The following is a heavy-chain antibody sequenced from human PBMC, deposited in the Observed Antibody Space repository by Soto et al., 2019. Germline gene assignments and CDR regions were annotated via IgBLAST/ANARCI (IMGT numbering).Heavy chain of an antibody. J-gene: IGHJ6*02. Sequence: EVQLVESGGGLVKPGGSLRLSCAASGFTFSNAWMSWVRQAPGKGLEWVGRIKSKTDGGTTDYAEPVKGRFTISRDTSKNTLYLQMNSLKTEDTAVYYCTTSGAYYYYYGMEVWGQGTTVTVSS. CDR1: GFTFSNAW. D-gene: IGHD1-26*01. CDR3: TTSGAYYYYYGMEV. CDR2: IKSKTDGGTT. V-gene: IGHV3-15*01.